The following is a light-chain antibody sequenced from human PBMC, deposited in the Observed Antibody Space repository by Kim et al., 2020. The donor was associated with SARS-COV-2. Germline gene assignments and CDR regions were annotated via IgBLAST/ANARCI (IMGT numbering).Light chain of an antibody. CDR2: KAS. CDR1: HSISYW. V-gene: IGKV1-5*03. Sequence: AAVGDRITISCRASHSISYWLAWYPPKPVKAPLLLIYKASSLNSGVPSRCSGSGSATEFTLTISSLQPDDFATYYCQQYNYSSWTFGRGTKVDIK. CDR3: QQYNYSSWT. J-gene: IGKJ1*01.